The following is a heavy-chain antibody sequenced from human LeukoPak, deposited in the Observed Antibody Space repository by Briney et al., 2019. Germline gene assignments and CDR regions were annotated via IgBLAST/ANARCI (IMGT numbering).Heavy chain of an antibody. CDR1: GFTFSTFC. CDR2: IKSDGTGA. J-gene: IGHJ4*02. V-gene: IGHV3-74*01. Sequence: GSLRLSCEASGFTFSTFCMQWVRQAPAKGLISVSRIKSDGTGAAYADSVKGRFTISRDNAKNTLYLQMNSLGVEDTAVYYCARDGDWVGGSIDYWGQGTLVTVSS. D-gene: IGHD2-21*01. CDR3: ARDGDWVGGSIDY.